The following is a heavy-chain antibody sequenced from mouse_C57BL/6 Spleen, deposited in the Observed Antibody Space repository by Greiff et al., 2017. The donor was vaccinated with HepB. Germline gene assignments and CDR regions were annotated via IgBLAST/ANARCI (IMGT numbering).Heavy chain of an antibody. CDR3: ARSREIYYSNYWAMDY. J-gene: IGHJ4*01. Sequence: QVQLQQSGAELVKPGASVKMSCKASGYTFTSYWITWVKQRPGQGLEWIGDIYPGSGSTNYNEKFKSKATLTVDTSSSTAYMQLSSLTSEDSAVYYCARSREIYYSNYWAMDYWGQGTSVTVSS. CDR2: IYPGSGST. CDR1: GYTFTSYW. V-gene: IGHV1-55*01. D-gene: IGHD2-5*01.